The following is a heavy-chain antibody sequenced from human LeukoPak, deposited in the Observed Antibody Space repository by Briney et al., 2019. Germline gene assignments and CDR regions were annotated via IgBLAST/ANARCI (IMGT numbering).Heavy chain of an antibody. Sequence: GGSLRLSCAASGFTFSSYSMNWVRQAPGKGLEWVSGINWNGGSTGYADSVKGRFTISRDNAKNSLYLQMNSLRAEDTALYYCARGGITPGNYMDVWGKGTTVTVSS. CDR2: INWNGGST. D-gene: IGHD3-10*01. CDR3: ARGGITPGNYMDV. J-gene: IGHJ6*03. CDR1: GFTFSSYS. V-gene: IGHV3-20*04.